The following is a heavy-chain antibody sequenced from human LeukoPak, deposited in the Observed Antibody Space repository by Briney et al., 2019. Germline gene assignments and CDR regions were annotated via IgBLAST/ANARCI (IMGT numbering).Heavy chain of an antibody. CDR2: ISGSGGST. J-gene: IGHJ3*02. D-gene: IGHD3-22*01. V-gene: IGHV3-23*01. CDR1: GFTFSSYA. CDR3: AKVPDHYDSSGYYSWDFDAFDI. Sequence: PGGSLRLSCAASGFTFSSYAMSWVRQAPGKGLEWVSAISGSGGSTYYADSVKGRFTISRDNSKNTLYLQMNSLRAEDTAVYYCAKVPDHYDSSGYYSWDFDAFDIWGQGTMVTVSS.